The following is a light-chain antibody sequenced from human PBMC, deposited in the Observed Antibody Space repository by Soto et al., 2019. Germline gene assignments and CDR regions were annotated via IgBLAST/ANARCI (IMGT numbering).Light chain of an antibody. CDR3: SSYARSPYYV. CDR1: SSDVGGYNY. CDR2: EVT. Sequence: QSALTQPPSASGSPGQSVTISCTGTSSDVGGYNYVSWYLQHPGTAPKLLIYEVTKRPSGVPDRFSGSKSGNTASLTVSGLQAEDEADYYCSSYARSPYYVFGTGTKVTVL. V-gene: IGLV2-8*01. J-gene: IGLJ1*01.